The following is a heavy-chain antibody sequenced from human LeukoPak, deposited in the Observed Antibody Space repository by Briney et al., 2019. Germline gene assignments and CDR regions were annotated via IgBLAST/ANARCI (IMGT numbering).Heavy chain of an antibody. V-gene: IGHV4-34*10. Sequence: ASETLSLTCAVYGGSFSGYYWSWIRQPPGKGLEWIGYIYYSGNTYYNPSLKSRSTMSVDTSKNQFSLNLSSVTAADTAVYYCARAPTTVVAWGKNWFDPWGQGTLVTVSS. CDR2: IYYSGNT. J-gene: IGHJ5*02. CDR3: ARAPTTVVAWGKNWFDP. CDR1: GGSFSGYY. D-gene: IGHD4-23*01.